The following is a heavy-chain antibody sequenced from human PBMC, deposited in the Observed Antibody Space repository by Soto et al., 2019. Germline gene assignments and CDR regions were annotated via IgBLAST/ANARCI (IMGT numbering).Heavy chain of an antibody. CDR3: ARASGYGSFDY. D-gene: IGHD5-12*01. Sequence: GGSLRLSCAASGFTFSSYDMHWVRQATGRGLEWVSAIGTAGDTYYPGSVKGRFAISRENTKNSLYLQMNSLRAGDTAVYYCARASGYGSFDYWGQGTLVTV. CDR1: GFTFSSYD. J-gene: IGHJ4*02. V-gene: IGHV3-13*01. CDR2: IGTAGDT.